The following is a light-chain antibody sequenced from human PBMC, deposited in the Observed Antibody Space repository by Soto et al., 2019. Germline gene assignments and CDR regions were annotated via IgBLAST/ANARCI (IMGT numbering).Light chain of an antibody. V-gene: IGLV2-23*01. CDR2: EGS. CDR1: SSDVGSYNL. CDR3: CSYAGSSPHVV. J-gene: IGLJ2*01. Sequence: QSALTQPASVSGPPGQSITISCTGTSSDVGSYNLVSWYQQHPGKAPKLMIYEGSKRPSGVSNRFSGSKSGNTASLTISGLQAEDEADYYCCSYAGSSPHVVFGGGTKLTVL.